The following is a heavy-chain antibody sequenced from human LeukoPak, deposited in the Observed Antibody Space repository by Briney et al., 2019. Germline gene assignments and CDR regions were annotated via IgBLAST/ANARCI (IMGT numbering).Heavy chain of an antibody. V-gene: IGHV1-69*13. Sequence: SVKVSCKPSGGTFSSYAISWVRQDPGQGLEWMGGIIPIFGTANYAQKFQGRVKITADESTSTAYMELSSLRSEDTAVYYCARGIAVAGTSFGHFDYWGQGTLVTVSS. CDR2: IIPIFGTA. CDR3: ARGIAVAGTSFGHFDY. CDR1: GGTFSSYA. D-gene: IGHD6-19*01. J-gene: IGHJ4*02.